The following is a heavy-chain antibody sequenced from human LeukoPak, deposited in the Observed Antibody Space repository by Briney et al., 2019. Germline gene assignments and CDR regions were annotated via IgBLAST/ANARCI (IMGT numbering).Heavy chain of an antibody. CDR2: ISYSGSN. D-gene: IGHD2-15*01. CDR3: ARTYCRGGSCHSDY. Sequence: SETLSLTCTVSGGPISSYYWSWIRQPPGKGLEWIGYISYSGSNDSNLSLKSRVTISVVTSKDQISLKLSSVTAADTAVYYCARTYCRGGSCHSDYWGQGTLVTVSS. J-gene: IGHJ4*02. V-gene: IGHV4-59*08. CDR1: GGPISSYY.